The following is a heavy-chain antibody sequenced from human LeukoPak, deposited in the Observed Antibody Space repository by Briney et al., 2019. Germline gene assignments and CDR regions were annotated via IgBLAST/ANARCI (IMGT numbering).Heavy chain of an antibody. CDR3: ARDAGYGYWVVDY. CDR2: MNQDGSAK. D-gene: IGHD5-18*01. J-gene: IGHJ4*02. V-gene: IGHV3-7*01. CDR1: GFTFSSYS. Sequence: GGSLRLSCAASGFTFSSYSINWVRQTPGKGLEWVAHMNQDGSAKYYADSVKGRFTISRDNAKNSLYLQMNSLRAEDTAVYYCARDAGYGYWVVDYWGQGTLVTVSS.